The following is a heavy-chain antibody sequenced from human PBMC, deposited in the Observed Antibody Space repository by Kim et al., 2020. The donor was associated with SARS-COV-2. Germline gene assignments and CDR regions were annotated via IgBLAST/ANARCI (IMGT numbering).Heavy chain of an antibody. J-gene: IGHJ4*02. CDR1: GFTFSNAW. CDR3: TTDRDYDYVWGSYRMIDY. V-gene: IGHV3-15*01. D-gene: IGHD3-16*02. CDR2: IKSKTDGGTT. Sequence: GGSLRLSCVASGFTFSNAWMSWVRQAPGKGLEWVGRIKSKTDGGTTDYAAPVKGRFTISRDDSKNTLYLQMNSLKTEDTAVYYCTTDRDYDYVWGSYRMIDYWGQGTLVTVSS.